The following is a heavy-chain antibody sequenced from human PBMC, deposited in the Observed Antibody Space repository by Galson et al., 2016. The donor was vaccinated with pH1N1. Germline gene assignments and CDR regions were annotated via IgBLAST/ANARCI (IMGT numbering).Heavy chain of an antibody. V-gene: IGHV1-69*13. Sequence: SVKVSCKASGGTLTTHATGWVRQAPGQRPEWMGGIKPVFGTTKYAQRFQDRVTITADELAGSAYMELSSLRFMDTAVYYCVRSTGYDEYSCHYDVWGQGALVTVSS. CDR1: GGTLTTHA. CDR3: VRSTGYDEYSCHYDV. J-gene: IGHJ3*01. CDR2: IKPVFGTT. D-gene: IGHD6-6*01.